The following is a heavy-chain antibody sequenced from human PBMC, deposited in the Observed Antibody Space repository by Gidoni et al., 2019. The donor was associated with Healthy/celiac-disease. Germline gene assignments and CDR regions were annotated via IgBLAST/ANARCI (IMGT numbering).Heavy chain of an antibody. Sequence: QVTLRESGPALVKPTQTLTLTCTFSGFSLSTSGMCVSWIRQPPGKALEWLARIDWDDDKYYSTSLKTRLTISKDTSKNQVVLTMTNMDPVDTATYYCARIWLGYNRASEQDLGFFDYWGQGTLVTVSS. V-gene: IGHV2-70*15. CDR2: IDWDDDK. J-gene: IGHJ4*02. D-gene: IGHD1-1*01. CDR1: GFSLSTSGMC. CDR3: ARIWLGYNRASEQDLGFFDY.